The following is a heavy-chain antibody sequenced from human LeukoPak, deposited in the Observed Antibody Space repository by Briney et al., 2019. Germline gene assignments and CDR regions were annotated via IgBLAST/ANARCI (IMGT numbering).Heavy chain of an antibody. V-gene: IGHV4-59*01. CDR1: GGSISSYY. CDR3: ARAGSGGGYFDY. D-gene: IGHD2-15*01. CDR2: IYYSGST. Sequence: SETLSLTCTVAGGSISSYYWSWIRQPPGKGLEWIGYIYYSGSTNYNPSLKSRVTISVDTSKNQFSLKLSSVTAAAPAVYYCARAGSGGGYFDYWGQGTLVTVSS. J-gene: IGHJ4*02.